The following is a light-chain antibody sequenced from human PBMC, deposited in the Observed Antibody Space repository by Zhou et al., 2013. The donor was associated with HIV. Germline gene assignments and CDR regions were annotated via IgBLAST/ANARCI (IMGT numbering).Light chain of an antibody. V-gene: IGKV3-11*01. J-gene: IGKJ4*01. CDR1: QSISSR. CDR2: DAS. CDR3: LQRDSWPLT. Sequence: EIVLTQSPATLSLSPGERATLSCRASQSISSRLAWYQQRPGQAPRLLIADASNRATGIPARFSGSGSGTDFTLTISSLEPEDFAVYFCLQRDSWPLTFGGRDQGGDQT.